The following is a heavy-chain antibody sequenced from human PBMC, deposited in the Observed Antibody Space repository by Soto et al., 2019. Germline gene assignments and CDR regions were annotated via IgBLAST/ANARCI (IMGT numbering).Heavy chain of an antibody. V-gene: IGHV4-4*02. CDR3: AREYCSSTSCFAFDY. D-gene: IGHD2-2*01. Sequence: QVQLQESGPGLVKPSGTLSLTCAVSSGSISSSNWWSWVRQPPGKGLERIGEIYHSGSTNYNPSLKSRVTISVDKSTNPFSLKLSSVTAADTAVYYCAREYCSSTSCFAFDYWGQGTLVTVSS. CDR1: SGSISSSNW. CDR2: IYHSGST. J-gene: IGHJ4*02.